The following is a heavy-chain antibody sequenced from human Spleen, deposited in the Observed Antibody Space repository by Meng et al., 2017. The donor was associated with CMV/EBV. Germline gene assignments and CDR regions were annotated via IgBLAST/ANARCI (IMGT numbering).Heavy chain of an antibody. CDR3: ARRYCCSTSFFLYDDAFDY. CDR1: GYTFTGYY. D-gene: IGHD2-2*01. CDR2: INPNSGGT. Sequence: ASVKVSCKASGYTFTGYYMHWVRQAPGQGLEWMGWINPNSGGTNYAQKFQGRVTMTRDTSISTAYMELSRLRSDDTGVYYCARRYCCSTSFFLYDDAFDYWGQGTLVTVSS. V-gene: IGHV1-2*02. J-gene: IGHJ4*02.